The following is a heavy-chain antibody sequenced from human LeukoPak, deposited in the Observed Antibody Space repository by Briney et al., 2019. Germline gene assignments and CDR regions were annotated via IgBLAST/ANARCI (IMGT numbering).Heavy chain of an antibody. Sequence: GGSLRLSCAASGFTFSSYAMSWVPQAPAKGLEGVSAISGSGGSTYYADSVKGRFTISRDNSKNIVYLQMTNMRAEDTAVYYCAKGYIRLWWFDYWGQGTLVTVSS. J-gene: IGHJ4*02. CDR1: GFTFSSYA. CDR2: ISGSGGST. V-gene: IGHV3-23*01. D-gene: IGHD2-21*01. CDR3: AKGYIRLWWFDY.